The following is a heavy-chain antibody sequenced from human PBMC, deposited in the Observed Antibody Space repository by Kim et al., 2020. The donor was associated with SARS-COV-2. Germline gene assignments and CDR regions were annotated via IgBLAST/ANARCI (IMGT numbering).Heavy chain of an antibody. V-gene: IGHV3-33*05. D-gene: IGHD2-15*01. CDR1: GFTFSSYG. CDR3: ASSGLLLLDAFDI. J-gene: IGHJ3*02. Sequence: GGSLRLSCAASGFTFSSYGMHWVRQAPGKGLEWVAVISYDGSNKYYADSVKGRFTISRDNSKNTLYLQMNSLRAEDTAVYYCASSGLLLLDAFDIWGQGT. CDR2: ISYDGSNK.